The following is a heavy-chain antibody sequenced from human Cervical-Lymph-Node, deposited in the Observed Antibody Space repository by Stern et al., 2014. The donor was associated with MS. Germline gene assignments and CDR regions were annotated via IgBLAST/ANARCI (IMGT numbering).Heavy chain of an antibody. D-gene: IGHD3-22*01. CDR3: TLDSSDHEGDY. CDR2: IIPMSGAT. J-gene: IGHJ4*02. V-gene: IGHV1-69*06. CDR1: GGTFTSYA. Sequence: QVQLVQSGPEMKKPGSSVKVSCKASGGTFTSYAISWVRQAPGQGLEWMGGIIPMSGATNSTENFQGRVTMSADKATTTAYMELRSLKFEDTAVYFCTLDSSDHEGDYWGQGTPVIVSS.